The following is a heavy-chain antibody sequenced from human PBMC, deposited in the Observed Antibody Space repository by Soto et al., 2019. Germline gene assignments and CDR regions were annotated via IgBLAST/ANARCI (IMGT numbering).Heavy chain of an antibody. J-gene: IGHJ4*02. CDR2: IWYDGSNK. CDR1: GFTFSSYG. V-gene: IGHV3-33*01. D-gene: IGHD7-27*01. Sequence: QVQLVESGGGVVQPGRSLRLFCAASGFTFSSYGMHWVRQAPDKGLEWVAVIWYDGSNKYYADSVKGRFTISRDNSKNPLYLQMNSLRAEDTAVYYCAREMSNWESFDSLGQGTLVTVSS. CDR3: AREMSNWESFDS.